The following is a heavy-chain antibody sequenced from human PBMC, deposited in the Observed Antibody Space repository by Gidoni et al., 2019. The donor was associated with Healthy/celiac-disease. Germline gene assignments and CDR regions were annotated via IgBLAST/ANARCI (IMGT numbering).Heavy chain of an antibody. Sequence: QVQLVQSGAEVKKPGSSVKVSCKASGGTFSSYAISWVRQAPGQGLEWMGGIIPIFGTANYAQKVQGRVTITADESTSTAYMELSSLRSEDTAVYYCAGCLRDSSGWTEYYYYGMDVWGQGTTVTVSS. D-gene: IGHD6-19*01. CDR2: IIPIFGTA. J-gene: IGHJ6*02. V-gene: IGHV1-69*01. CDR1: GGTFSSYA. CDR3: AGCLRDSSGWTEYYYYGMDV.